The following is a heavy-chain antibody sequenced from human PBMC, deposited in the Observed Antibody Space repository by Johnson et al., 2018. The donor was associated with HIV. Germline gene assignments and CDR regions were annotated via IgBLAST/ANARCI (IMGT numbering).Heavy chain of an antibody. J-gene: IGHJ3*01. CDR2: ISFYRCFH. Sequence: QFPLLQSGGGLVQPGRSLRLSSPSSGFTFIIYAFPCVRQAPATVLAWFSFISFYRCFHHYSASVNLRFSISIVISKNTMYLQMNSLRVEDTAVYYCARGSRYTYDNDDAYLLHAFDFWGQGTMVTVSS. V-gene: IGHV3-30*04. D-gene: IGHD3-22*01. CDR3: ARGSRYTYDNDDAYLLHAFDF. CDR1: GFTFIIYA.